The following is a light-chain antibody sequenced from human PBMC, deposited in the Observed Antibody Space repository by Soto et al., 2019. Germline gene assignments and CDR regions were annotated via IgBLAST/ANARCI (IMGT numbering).Light chain of an antibody. V-gene: IGKV1-5*01. CDR1: QSISRG. CDR3: QQYESYSPWT. CDR2: GVS. J-gene: IGKJ1*01. Sequence: DIQMKKSPSTLSASVGDRVSITCRASQSISRGLAWYQQKPGKAPKFLIDGVSSLKSGVPSRFSGSGSGTEFTLTISNLQPDDFATYYCQQYESYSPWTFGQGTKVDIK.